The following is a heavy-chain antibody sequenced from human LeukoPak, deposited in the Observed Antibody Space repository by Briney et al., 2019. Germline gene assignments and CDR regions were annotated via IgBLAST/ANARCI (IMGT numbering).Heavy chain of an antibody. D-gene: IGHD3-10*01. CDR2: ISSNGGST. Sequence: GGSLRLSCSASGFTFSSYAMHWVRQAPGKGLEYVSAISSNGGSTYYADSVKGRFTISRDNSKNMLYLQMSSLRAEDTAVYYCVTDRRGILVRGTTFDYWGQGTLVTVSS. CDR3: VTDRRGILVRGTTFDY. J-gene: IGHJ4*02. V-gene: IGHV3-64D*06. CDR1: GFTFSSYA.